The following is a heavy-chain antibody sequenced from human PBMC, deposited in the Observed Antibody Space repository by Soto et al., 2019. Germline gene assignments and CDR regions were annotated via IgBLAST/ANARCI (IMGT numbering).Heavy chain of an antibody. D-gene: IGHD3-10*01. J-gene: IGHJ5*02. CDR1: GFSLSTTGVG. Sequence: QITLKESGPTLVRPTQTLTLTSTFSGFSLSTTGVGVGWIRQPPGKALEGLALIYWDDVKRYSPSLKSRPTICKDSSKNAVILTMTHMDPVDTATYYCAPRLRDYGLGRERANYFDPWCQGTLVTVSS. CDR2: IYWDDVK. CDR3: APRLRDYGLGRERANYFDP. V-gene: IGHV2-5*02.